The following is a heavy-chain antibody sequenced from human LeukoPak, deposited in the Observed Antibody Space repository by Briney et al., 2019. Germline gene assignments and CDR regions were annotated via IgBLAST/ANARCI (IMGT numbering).Heavy chain of an antibody. V-gene: IGHV1-8*01. J-gene: IGHJ4*02. D-gene: IGHD5-24*01. CDR2: MNPNSGNT. CDR3: ARAAQMATIKY. Sequence: ASVKVSCKASGYTFTSYDINWVRQATGQGLEWMGWMNPNSGNTGYAQEFQGRVTMTRNTSISTAYMELSSLRSEDTAVYYCARAAQMATIKYWGQGTLVTVSS. CDR1: GYTFTSYD.